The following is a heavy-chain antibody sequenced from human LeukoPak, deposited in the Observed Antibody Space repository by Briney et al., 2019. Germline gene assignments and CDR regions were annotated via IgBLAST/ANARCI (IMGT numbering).Heavy chain of an antibody. CDR1: GFTFSNYG. CDR3: AKDGDRDGYNYADY. J-gene: IGHJ4*02. D-gene: IGHD5-24*01. CDR2: ISYDGRNK. Sequence: GRSLRLSCAASGFTFSNYGMHWVRQAPGKGLEWVALISYDGRNKFYVDSVKGRFTISRDNSKNTLYLQMNSLRADDTAVYHCAKDGDRDGYNYADYWGQGTLVTVSS. V-gene: IGHV3-30*18.